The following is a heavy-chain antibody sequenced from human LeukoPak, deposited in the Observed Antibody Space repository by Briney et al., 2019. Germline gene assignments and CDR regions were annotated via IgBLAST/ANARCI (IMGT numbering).Heavy chain of an antibody. Sequence: GGSLRLSCAASGFTFTSYAMSWVRQAPGKGLGWVSAITATGGSTYYSASVKGRFTISRDNSKNTLYLQMSSLRAEDTAIYFCAKVRDSRDWYKDAFDIWGQGTMVTVSS. CDR1: GFTFTSYA. V-gene: IGHV3-23*01. CDR3: AKVRDSRDWYKDAFDI. CDR2: ITATGGST. D-gene: IGHD6-19*01. J-gene: IGHJ3*02.